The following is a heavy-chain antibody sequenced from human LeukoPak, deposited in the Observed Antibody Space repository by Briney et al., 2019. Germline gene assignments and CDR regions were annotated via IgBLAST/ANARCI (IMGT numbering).Heavy chain of an antibody. J-gene: IGHJ4*02. CDR1: GFTFTSYS. CDR2: IRYDGSKK. V-gene: IGHV3-30*02. CDR3: ARAKPKNMVRGLIMRRESRYYFDY. D-gene: IGHD3-10*01. Sequence: PGGSLRLSCAASGFTFTSYSMHWVRQAPGKGLEWVAFIRYDGSKKNYADSVKGRFTISRDNSKSTLYIQMNSLRAEDTAVYYCARAKPKNMVRGLIMRRESRYYFDYWGQGTLVTVSS.